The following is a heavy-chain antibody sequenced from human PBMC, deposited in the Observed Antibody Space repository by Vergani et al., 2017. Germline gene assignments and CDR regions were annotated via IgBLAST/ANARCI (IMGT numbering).Heavy chain of an antibody. CDR2: ISGSGGNT. CDR3: AKARDPNCKGGNCYSYYYGLDL. V-gene: IGHV3-23*04. D-gene: IGHD2-15*01. CDR1: GFKFSNFG. J-gene: IGHJ6*02. Sequence: EVQLVESGGNLVQPGRSLRLSCAAAGFKFSNFGMHWVRQVPGKGLEWVSAISGSGGNTFYTDSVKGRFTISRDNSKDTLYLQMNSLRVEDTAIYYCAKARDPNCKGGNCYSYYYGLDLWGQGTTVTVSS.